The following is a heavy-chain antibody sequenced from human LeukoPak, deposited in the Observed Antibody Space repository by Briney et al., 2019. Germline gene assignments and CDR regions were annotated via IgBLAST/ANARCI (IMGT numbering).Heavy chain of an antibody. J-gene: IGHJ4*02. V-gene: IGHV3-11*01. CDR1: GFTFSDYY. CDR3: ARVRMWSGEFL. CDR2: ISYSGSTTV. D-gene: IGHD3-10*01. Sequence: GGSLRLSCAASGFTFSDYYMSWIRQAPGKGLEWISYISYSGSTTVYHADSVKGRFTISRDNAKNSLYLQMNSLRAKDTAMYYCARVRMWSGEFLWGQGTLVTVSS.